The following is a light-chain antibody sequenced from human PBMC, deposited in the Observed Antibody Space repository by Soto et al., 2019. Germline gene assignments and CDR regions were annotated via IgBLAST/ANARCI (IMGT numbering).Light chain of an antibody. J-gene: IGKJ2*01. CDR2: GAS. CDR1: QSVRSNY. Sequence: EIVLTQSPGTLSLSPGEKATLSCRASQSVRSNYLAWYQQRPGQAPMLLISGASSRATGIPERFSGSGSGTDFTLTISRLEPEDFAVYYCQQYGGSPPLYTFGQGTKLEIK. CDR3: QQYGGSPPLYT. V-gene: IGKV3-20*01.